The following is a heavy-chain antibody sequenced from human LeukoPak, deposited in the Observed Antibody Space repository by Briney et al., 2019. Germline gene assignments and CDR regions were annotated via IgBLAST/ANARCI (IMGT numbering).Heavy chain of an antibody. Sequence: GGSLRLSCAASGFTFSSYSMNWVRQAPGKGLEWVSSISSSSSYIYYADSVKGRFTISRDNAKNSLYLQMNSLRAEDTAVYYCARDYVEMATILGNFYFDYWGQGTLVTVSS. V-gene: IGHV3-21*01. D-gene: IGHD5-24*01. CDR1: GFTFSSYS. CDR2: ISSSSSYI. CDR3: ARDYVEMATILGNFYFDY. J-gene: IGHJ4*02.